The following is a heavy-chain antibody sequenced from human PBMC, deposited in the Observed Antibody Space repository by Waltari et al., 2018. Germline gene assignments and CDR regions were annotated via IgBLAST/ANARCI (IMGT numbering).Heavy chain of an antibody. D-gene: IGHD3-10*01. J-gene: IGHJ4*02. Sequence: QITLKESGPTLVKPTQTLTLTCTFSGFSLSTSGVGVGWIRQPPGKALEWLALIYWNDDKRYSPSLKSRLTITKDTSKNQVVLTMTNMDPVDTATYYCAHRLVGGKHFDYWGQGTLVTVSS. CDR1: GFSLSTSGVG. CDR3: AHRLVGGKHFDY. CDR2: IYWNDDK. V-gene: IGHV2-5*01.